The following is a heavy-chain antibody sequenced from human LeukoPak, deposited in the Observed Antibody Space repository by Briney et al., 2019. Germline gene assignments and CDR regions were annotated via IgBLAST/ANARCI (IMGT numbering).Heavy chain of an antibody. Sequence: GASVKVSCKASGCTFTGYYMHWVRQAPGQGLEWMGRINPNSGGTNYAQKFQGRVTMTRDTSISTAYMELSRLRSDDTAVYYCARDRGYYDSSGYDYWGQGTLVTVSS. V-gene: IGHV1-2*06. CDR1: GCTFTGYY. CDR3: ARDRGYYDSSGYDY. CDR2: INPNSGGT. D-gene: IGHD3-22*01. J-gene: IGHJ4*02.